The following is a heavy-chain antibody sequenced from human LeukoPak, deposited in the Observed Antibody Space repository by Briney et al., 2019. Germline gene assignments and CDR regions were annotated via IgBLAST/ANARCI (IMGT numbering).Heavy chain of an antibody. CDR3: ARHRSGGSQDDAFDI. CDR1: GFTFSSYW. D-gene: IGHD2-15*01. J-gene: IGHJ3*02. CDR2: IKQDGSEK. Sequence: GGSLRLSCAASGFTFSSYWMSWVRQAPGKGLEWVANIKQDGSEKYYVDSVKGRFTISRDNAKNSLFLQMNSLRAEDTAVYYCARHRSGGSQDDAFDIWGQGTMVTVSS. V-gene: IGHV3-7*01.